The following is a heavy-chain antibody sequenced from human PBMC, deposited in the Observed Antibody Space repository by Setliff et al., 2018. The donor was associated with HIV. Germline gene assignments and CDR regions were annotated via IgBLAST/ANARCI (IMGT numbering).Heavy chain of an antibody. CDR2: IKADGTDK. V-gene: IGHV3-7*01. Sequence: PGGSLRLSCAASGFTFSAHQMSWVRQPPGKGLEWVANIKADGTDKYYVDSVKGRFAISRDNSKNSLYLQMNSLRAEDTAVYYCARDSKSQWLATEYYYYMDVWGKGTTVTVSS. J-gene: IGHJ6*03. D-gene: IGHD6-19*01. CDR1: GFTFSAHQ. CDR3: ARDSKSQWLATEYYYYMDV.